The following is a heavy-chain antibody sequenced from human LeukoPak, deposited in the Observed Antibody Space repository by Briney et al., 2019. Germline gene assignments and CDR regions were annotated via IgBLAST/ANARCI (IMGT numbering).Heavy chain of an antibody. CDR1: GFTFSSYE. CDR2: ISSSGSTI. Sequence: GGSLRLSCAASGFTFSSYEMNWVRQAPGKGLEWVSYISSSGSTIYYADSVKGRFTISRDNAKNSLYLQMNSLRAEDTAVYYCVSSVCTVPMITNDYYFDYWGQGTLVTVSS. V-gene: IGHV3-48*03. D-gene: IGHD3-16*01. CDR3: VSSVCTVPMITNDYYFDY. J-gene: IGHJ4*02.